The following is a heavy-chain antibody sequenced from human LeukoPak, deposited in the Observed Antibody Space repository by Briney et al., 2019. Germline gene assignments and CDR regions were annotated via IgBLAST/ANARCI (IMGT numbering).Heavy chain of an antibody. CDR1: GFTFSSYW. V-gene: IGHV3-74*01. Sequence: GGSLRLSCAASGFTFSSYWMHWVRQAPGKGLVWVSRINSDGSSTSYADSVKGRFTISRDNAKNSLYLQMNSLRAEDTAMYYCARDSGYNAFDYWGQGTLVTVSS. CDR2: INSDGSST. J-gene: IGHJ4*02. CDR3: ARDSGYNAFDY. D-gene: IGHD5-12*01.